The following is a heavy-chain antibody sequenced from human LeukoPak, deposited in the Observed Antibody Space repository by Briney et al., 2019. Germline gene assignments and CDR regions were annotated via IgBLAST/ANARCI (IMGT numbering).Heavy chain of an antibody. J-gene: IGHJ4*02. CDR2: ISGSGGST. D-gene: IGHD3-9*01. V-gene: IGHV3-23*01. Sequence: GGSLRLSCAASGFTFSNAWMSWVRQAPGKGLEWVSAISGSGGSTYYADSVKGRFTISRDNSKNTLYLQMNSLRAEDTAVYYCAKDYDILTGYCLFDYWGQGTLVTVSS. CDR3: AKDYDILTGYCLFDY. CDR1: GFTFSNAW.